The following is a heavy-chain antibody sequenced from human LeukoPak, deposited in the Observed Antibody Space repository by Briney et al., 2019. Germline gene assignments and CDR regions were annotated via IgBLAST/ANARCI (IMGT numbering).Heavy chain of an antibody. CDR2: IGGDGTT. V-gene: IGHV3-23*01. J-gene: IGHJ6*02. CDR3: AKGPYGLGIYYGMDV. D-gene: IGHD3-10*01. Sequence: GGSLRLSCATSGFTFSNCGMSWVRQAPGKGLQWLSVIGGDGTTYYADSVKGRFTVSRDNSENTLYLQMNSLRAEDTAVYYCAKGPYGLGIYYGMDVWGQGTTVTV. CDR1: GFTFSNCG.